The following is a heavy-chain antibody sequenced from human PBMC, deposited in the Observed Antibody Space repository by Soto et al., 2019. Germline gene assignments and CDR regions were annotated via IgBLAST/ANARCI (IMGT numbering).Heavy chain of an antibody. V-gene: IGHV4-31*03. Sequence: QVQLQESGPGLVKPSQTLSLTCTVSGGSINSGGYYWSWIRQHPGKGLEWIGYIYYSESTYYNPSLKRRVTISVDTSKKQFSLKLSSVTAADTAVYYCASAGGMVRGVPDGFDIWGQGTMVTVSS. CDR3: ASAGGMVRGVPDGFDI. CDR2: IYYSEST. CDR1: GGSINSGGYY. D-gene: IGHD3-10*01. J-gene: IGHJ3*02.